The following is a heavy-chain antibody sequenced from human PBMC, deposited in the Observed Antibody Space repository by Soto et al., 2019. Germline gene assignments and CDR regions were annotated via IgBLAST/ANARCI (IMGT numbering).Heavy chain of an antibody. D-gene: IGHD6-19*01. Sequence: PSETLSLTCAVYGGSFSGYYWSWIRQPPGKGLEWIGEFNHSGSTNYNPSLKSRVTISVDTSKNQFSLKLSSVTAADTAVYYCARKGEQWLVSLYFQHWGQGTLVTVSS. J-gene: IGHJ1*01. V-gene: IGHV4-34*01. CDR3: ARKGEQWLVSLYFQH. CDR2: FNHSGST. CDR1: GGSFSGYY.